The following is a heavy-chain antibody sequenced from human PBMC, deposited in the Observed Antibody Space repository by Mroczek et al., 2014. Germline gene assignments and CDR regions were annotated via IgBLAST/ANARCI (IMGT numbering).Heavy chain of an antibody. CDR1: CGSFSGYY. CDR3: ARGLVAVAPMNYYFDY. Sequence: QVQLQQSGAGLLKPSETLSLTCAVYCGSFSGYYWSWIRQPPGKGLEWIGEINHSGSTNYNPSLKSRVTISVDTSKNQFSLKLSSVTAADTAVYYCARGLVAVAPMNYYFDYWGQGTLVTVSS. CDR2: INHSGST. V-gene: IGHV4-34*01. D-gene: IGHD6-19*01. J-gene: IGHJ4*02.